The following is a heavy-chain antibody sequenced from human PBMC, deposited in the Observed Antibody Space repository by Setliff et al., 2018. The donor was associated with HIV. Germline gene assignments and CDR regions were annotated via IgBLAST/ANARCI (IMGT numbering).Heavy chain of an antibody. D-gene: IGHD3-22*01. CDR3: ARLTYYYDTSGPAAAFDI. J-gene: IGHJ3*02. CDR1: GGSLSSTTYY. CDR2: IYYTGST. Sequence: SETLSLTCTVSGGSLSSTTYYWGWIRQPPGKGLEWIGYIYYTGSTYYSPSLQSRLTISVDTSKNQLSLKLTSVTAADTAVYYCARLTYYYDTSGPAAAFDIWGQGTMVTV. V-gene: IGHV4-31*03.